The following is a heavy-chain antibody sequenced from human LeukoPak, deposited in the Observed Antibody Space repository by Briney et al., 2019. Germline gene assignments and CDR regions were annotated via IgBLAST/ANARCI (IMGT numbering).Heavy chain of an antibody. Sequence: GGSLRLSCAASEFTFSSYSMNWVRQAPGKGLEWVSYISSSSSTIYYAGSVKGRFTIPRDNAKNSLYLQMNSLRDEDTAVYYCARGILSGLDYWGQGTLVTVSS. V-gene: IGHV3-48*02. D-gene: IGHD2/OR15-2a*01. CDR3: ARGILSGLDY. CDR2: ISSSSSTI. CDR1: EFTFSSYS. J-gene: IGHJ4*02.